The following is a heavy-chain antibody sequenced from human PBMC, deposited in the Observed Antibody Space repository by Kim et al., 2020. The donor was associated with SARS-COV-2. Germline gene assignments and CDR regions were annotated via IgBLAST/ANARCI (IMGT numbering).Heavy chain of an antibody. CDR2: INNGGNP. Sequence: GGSLRLSCVASGFMFSSRAMSWVRQTPEKGLEWVASINNGGNPYYADSVQGRFTVSRDITKATLYLQMNSLRAEDSALYYCAKDHPSSGWPAFDSWGQGT. V-gene: IGHV3-23*01. CDR3: AKDHPSSGWPAFDS. D-gene: IGHD6-19*01. J-gene: IGHJ4*02. CDR1: GFMFSSRA.